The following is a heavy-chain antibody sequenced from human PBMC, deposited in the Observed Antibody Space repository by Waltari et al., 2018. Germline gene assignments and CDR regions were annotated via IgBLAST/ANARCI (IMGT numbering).Heavy chain of an antibody. D-gene: IGHD3-3*01. CDR2: IAYNGRT. CDR3: GRSYDFWSGYPLDY. CDR1: GDSIHNYY. Sequence: QVLLQESGPGLVKPSETLSLTCAVSGDSIHNYYWNWIRQPPGKELEWIGYIAYNGRTNYNPSLKSRVTISVDTSKTQFSLKLTSVTAADTAVYYCGRSYDFWSGYPLDYWGPGSLVTVSS. J-gene: IGHJ4*02. V-gene: IGHV4-59*01.